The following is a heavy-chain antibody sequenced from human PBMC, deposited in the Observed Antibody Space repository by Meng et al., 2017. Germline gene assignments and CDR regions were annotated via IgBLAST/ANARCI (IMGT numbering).Heavy chain of an antibody. CDR1: GFIFSSSW. D-gene: IGHD3-22*01. V-gene: IGHV3-52*01. CDR2: IKCDGSEK. CDR3: AREGFLLVVADDAFDI. Sequence: GESLKISCAASGFIFSSSWMHWVCQAPEKGLEWVADIKCDGSEKYYVDAMKGRLTISRDNAKNSLYLQMNSLRAEDTAVYYCAREGFLLVVADDAFDIWGQGTMVTVSS. J-gene: IGHJ3*02.